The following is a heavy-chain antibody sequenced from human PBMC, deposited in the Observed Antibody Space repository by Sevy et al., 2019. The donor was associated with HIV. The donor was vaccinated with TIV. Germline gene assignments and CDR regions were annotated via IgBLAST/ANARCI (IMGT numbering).Heavy chain of an antibody. V-gene: IGHV3-9*01. CDR3: AKSTPNYYDSSGYYYTYFDY. J-gene: IGHJ4*02. CDR1: GFAFDDYA. D-gene: IGHD3-22*01. CDR2: ISWNSGSI. Sequence: GGSLRLSCAASGFAFDDYAMHWVGQAPGKGLEWVSGISWNSGSIGYADSVKGRFTISRDNAKNSLYLQMNSLRAEHTAFYYCAKSTPNYYDSSGYYYTYFDYWGQGTLVTVSS.